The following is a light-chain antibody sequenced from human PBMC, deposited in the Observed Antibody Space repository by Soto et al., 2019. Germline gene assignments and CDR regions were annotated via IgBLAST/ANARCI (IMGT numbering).Light chain of an antibody. J-gene: IGKJ1*01. CDR2: AAI. CDR1: QSIRTF. V-gene: IGKV1-39*01. Sequence: DIQMTQSPSSLSASVGDRVTVTCRASQSIRTFLNWYQQRPGKAPNLLIYAAINMQSGVPSRFSGNGSATDFALTISSLQPEDFATYYCQQSYNTPQTFGQGTKVEIK. CDR3: QQSYNTPQT.